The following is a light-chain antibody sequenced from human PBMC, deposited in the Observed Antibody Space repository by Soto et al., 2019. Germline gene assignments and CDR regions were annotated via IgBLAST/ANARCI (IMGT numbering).Light chain of an antibody. V-gene: IGLV2-23*03. J-gene: IGLJ3*02. Sequence: QSVLTQPASVSGSPGQSITISCTGTTSDVGGYDVVSWYQQLPGKAPKLMIYEGVQRPSGVSNRFSGSKSGNTASPTISGLQAEDEADYFCCSYAGSRNFWVFGGGTKLTVL. CDR1: TSDVGGYDV. CDR2: EGV. CDR3: CSYAGSRNFWV.